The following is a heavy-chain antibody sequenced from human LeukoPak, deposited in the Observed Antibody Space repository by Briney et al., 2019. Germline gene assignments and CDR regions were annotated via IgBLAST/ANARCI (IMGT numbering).Heavy chain of an antibody. V-gene: IGHV3-23*01. D-gene: IGHD3-16*01. CDR1: GFTFSSFA. CDR2: IPSSGPIT. Sequence: PGGSLRLSCVASGFTFSSFAMSWVRQAPGKGLEWVAGIPSSGPITYYADSVKGRFTIPRDNSKNTLYLQMNSQTAEDTGVYYCANRVAQHDSWGQGTLVTVSS. CDR3: ANRVAQHDS. J-gene: IGHJ5*02.